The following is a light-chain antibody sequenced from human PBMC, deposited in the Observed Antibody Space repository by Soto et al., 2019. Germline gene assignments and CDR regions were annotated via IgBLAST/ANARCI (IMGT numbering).Light chain of an antibody. CDR2: AAS. CDR1: QSIRSY. Sequence: DIQMTQSPSSLSASVGDRVTMTCRTSQSIRSYLNWYQQKSGKAPKLLISAASNLQSGVPYRFSGSGSGTDFTLTISSLQPEDVATYYCQHSHSTPRITFGQGTRLEIK. V-gene: IGKV1-39*01. J-gene: IGKJ5*01. CDR3: QHSHSTPRIT.